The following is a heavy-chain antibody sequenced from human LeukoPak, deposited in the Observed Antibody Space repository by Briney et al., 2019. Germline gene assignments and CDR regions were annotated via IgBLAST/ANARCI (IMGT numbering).Heavy chain of an antibody. D-gene: IGHD3-9*01. V-gene: IGHV3-21*01. CDR2: ISSSSSYI. Sequence: PGGSLRLSCAASGFTFSSYSMNWVRQAPGKGLEWASSISSSSSYIYYADSVKGRFTISRDNAKNSLYLQMNSLRAEDTAVYYCATNLYDILTGSPGYWGQGTLVTVSS. CDR1: GFTFSSYS. CDR3: ATNLYDILTGSPGY. J-gene: IGHJ4*02.